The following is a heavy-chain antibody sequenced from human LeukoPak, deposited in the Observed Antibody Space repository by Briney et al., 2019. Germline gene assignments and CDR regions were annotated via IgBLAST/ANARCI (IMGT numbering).Heavy chain of an antibody. J-gene: IGHJ6*02. D-gene: IGHD6-19*01. V-gene: IGHV4-4*07. CDR2: IYTSGST. CDR3: ARSLPSSGWFNYYYYYGMDV. CDR1: GGSISSYY. Sequence: PSETLSLTCTGPGGSISSYYLSWIRQPAGKGLERIGRIYTSGSTNYNPSLKSRVTMSVDTYKNQFSLKLSSVTAADTAVYYCARSLPSSGWFNYYYYYGMDVWGQGTTVTVSS.